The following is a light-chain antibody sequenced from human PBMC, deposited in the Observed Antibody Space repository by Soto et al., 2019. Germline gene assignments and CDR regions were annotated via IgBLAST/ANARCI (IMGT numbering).Light chain of an antibody. CDR3: QQYSSYTWT. J-gene: IGKJ1*01. CDR1: QSINSW. V-gene: IGKV1-5*03. Sequence: DIPMTQSPSTLSASVGDRVTITCRASQSINSWLAWYQQKPGKAPKLLIYKASGLESGVPPRFSGSGSGTEFTLTISSLQPDDFATYYCQQYSSYTWTFGQGTKVEIK. CDR2: KAS.